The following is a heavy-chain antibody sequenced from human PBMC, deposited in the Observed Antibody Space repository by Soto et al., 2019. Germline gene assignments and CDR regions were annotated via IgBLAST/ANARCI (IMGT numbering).Heavy chain of an antibody. J-gene: IGHJ4*02. Sequence: VQLVASGGGVVQPGGSLRLSCAASGFIFSTYGMHWVRQVPGNGLEWVAHITFDGSNDHYADSVKCRFTVSRDNAKNTLSLQMTTLTAEDPAVYYCTKEYRVGPTWGYFESWGQGTLVTVSS. CDR1: GFIFSTYG. D-gene: IGHD1-26*01. CDR3: TKEYRVGPTWGYFES. V-gene: IGHV3-30*18. CDR2: ITFDGSND.